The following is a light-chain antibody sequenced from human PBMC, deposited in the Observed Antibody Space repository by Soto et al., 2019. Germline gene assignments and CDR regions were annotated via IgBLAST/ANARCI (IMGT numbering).Light chain of an antibody. Sequence: EIVLTQSPATLSLSPGERATVSCRASQSVSSSLAWYHQKPGQAPRLLIYDASNRATGIPARFSGSGSGTDFTLTISSLEPEDFAVYYCQQRSNWFTFGGGTKVEIK. CDR3: QQRSNWFT. CDR1: QSVSSS. V-gene: IGKV3-11*01. J-gene: IGKJ4*01. CDR2: DAS.